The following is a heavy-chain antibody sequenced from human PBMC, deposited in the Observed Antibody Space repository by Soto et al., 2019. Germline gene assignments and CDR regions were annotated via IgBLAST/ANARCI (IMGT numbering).Heavy chain of an antibody. V-gene: IGHV4-4*02. J-gene: IGHJ3*02. Sequence: QVQLQESGPGLVKPSGTLSLTCAVSGGSISSSNWWSWVRQPPGKGLEWIGEIYHSGSTNYNPSLKSRVTISVDKSKNQFSLKLSSVTAADTAVYYSARVMITFGGVIVTSMGAFDIWGQGTMVTVSS. D-gene: IGHD3-16*02. CDR3: ARVMITFGGVIVTSMGAFDI. CDR2: IYHSGST. CDR1: GGSISSSNW.